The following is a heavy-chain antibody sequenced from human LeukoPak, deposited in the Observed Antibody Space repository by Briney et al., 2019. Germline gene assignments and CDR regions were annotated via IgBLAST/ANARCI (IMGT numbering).Heavy chain of an antibody. CDR1: GYTFTSYD. D-gene: IGHD3-10*01. CDR3: ARDGSGSSPRYYFDY. CDR2: INPSGGST. J-gene: IGHJ4*02. V-gene: IGHV1-46*01. Sequence: ASVKVSCKASGYTFTSYDINWVRQAPGQGLEWMGIINPSGGSTSYAQKFQGRVTMTRDTSTSTVYMELSSLRSEDTAVYYCARDGSGSSPRYYFDYWGQGTLVTVSS.